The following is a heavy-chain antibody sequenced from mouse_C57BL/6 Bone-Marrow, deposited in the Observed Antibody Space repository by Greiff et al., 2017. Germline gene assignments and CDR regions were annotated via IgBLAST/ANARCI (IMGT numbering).Heavy chain of an antibody. D-gene: IGHD1-1*01. CDR1: GYTFTSYW. CDR2: IHPNSGST. CDR3: ARSGSSPWYFDV. J-gene: IGHJ1*03. Sequence: QVQLQQPGAELVKPGASVKLSCKASGYTFTSYWMHWVKQRPGQGLEWIGMIHPNSGSTNYNEKFKSKATLTVDKSSSTAYMQLSSLKSEDSAVYYCARSGSSPWYFDVWGTGTTVTVSS. V-gene: IGHV1-64*01.